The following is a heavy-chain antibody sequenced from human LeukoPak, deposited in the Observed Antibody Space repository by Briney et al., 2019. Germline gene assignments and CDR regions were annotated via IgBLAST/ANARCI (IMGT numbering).Heavy chain of an antibody. D-gene: IGHD3-22*01. CDR1: GGSISSYY. V-gene: IGHV4-59*01. CDR3: ARASYYYDSSGASFSYYFDY. Sequence: SETLSLTCTVSGGSISSYYWSWIRQPPGKGLEWIGYIYYSGNTNYNPSLKSRVTISVDTSKNQFSLKLSSVTAADTAVYYCARASYYYDSSGASFSYYFDYWGQGTLVTVSS. J-gene: IGHJ4*02. CDR2: IYYSGNT.